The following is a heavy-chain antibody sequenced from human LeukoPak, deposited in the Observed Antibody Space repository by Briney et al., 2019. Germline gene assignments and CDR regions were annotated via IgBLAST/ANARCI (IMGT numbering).Heavy chain of an antibody. J-gene: IGHJ6*02. CDR1: GFTFSSYA. Sequence: PGRSLRLSCAASGFTFSSYAMHWVRQAPGKGLEWVAVISYDGSNKYYADSVKGRFTISRDNSKYTLDLQMNSLRPEDTAVYYCAREGAGYFDPNHLNYGLDVWGQGTTVTVSS. V-gene: IGHV3-30*01. CDR2: ISYDGSNK. CDR3: AREGAGYFDPNHLNYGLDV. D-gene: IGHD3-9*01.